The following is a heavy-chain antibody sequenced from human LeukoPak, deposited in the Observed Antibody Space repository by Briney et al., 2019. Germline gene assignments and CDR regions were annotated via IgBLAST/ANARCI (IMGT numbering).Heavy chain of an antibody. CDR1: GFTFRSYS. CDR3: ARGKYDYVWGSYRPYFDY. D-gene: IGHD3-16*02. J-gene: IGHJ4*02. V-gene: IGHV3-21*01. Sequence: GGPLRLSCAASGFTFRSYSMNWVRQAPGKGLEWVSSISSSSSYIYYADAVKGRFTISRDNAKNSLYLQMNSLRAEDTAVYYCARGKYDYVWGSYRPYFDYWGQGTLVTVSS. CDR2: ISSSSSYI.